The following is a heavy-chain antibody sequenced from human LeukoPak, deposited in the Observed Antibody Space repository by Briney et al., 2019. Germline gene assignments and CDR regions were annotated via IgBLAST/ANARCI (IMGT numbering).Heavy chain of an antibody. CDR1: GVTFSSHA. Sequence: PGGSLRLSCAAPGVTFSSHAMSWVRHAPGRGLEWVSTINSSGERTYYADSAKGRFTLSRDTSKNTLYLQMTSLRAENTALYYCASAVLSGFSACFGLDNWGQGTLVTVSS. V-gene: IGHV3-23*01. D-gene: IGHD3-10*01. CDR2: INSSGERT. J-gene: IGHJ4*02. CDR3: ASAVLSGFSACFGLDN.